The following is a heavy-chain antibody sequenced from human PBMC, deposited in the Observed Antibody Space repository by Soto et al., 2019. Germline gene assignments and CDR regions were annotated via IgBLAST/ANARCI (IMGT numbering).Heavy chain of an antibody. CDR1: GYTFTSYG. J-gene: IGHJ6*03. Sequence: ASVKVSCKASGYTFTSYGISWVRQAPGQGLEWMGIINPSGGSTSYAQKLQGRVTMTRDTSTSTVYMELSSLRSEDTAVYYCARDGEGYCSSTSCYFYMDVWGKGTTVTVSS. CDR2: INPSGGST. D-gene: IGHD2-2*01. V-gene: IGHV1-46*03. CDR3: ARDGEGYCSSTSCYFYMDV.